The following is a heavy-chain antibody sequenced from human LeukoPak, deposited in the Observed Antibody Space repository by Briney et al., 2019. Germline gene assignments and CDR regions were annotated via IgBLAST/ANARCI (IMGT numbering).Heavy chain of an antibody. CDR1: GGSISSYY. V-gene: IGHV4-59*12. CDR3: ARGKAAVAGILIDY. J-gene: IGHJ4*02. Sequence: SETLSLTCTVSGGSISSYYWSWIRQPPGKGLEWIGYIYYSGSTNYNPSLKSRVTISVDTSKNQFSLKLSSVTAADTAVYYCARGKAAVAGILIDYWGRGTLVTVSS. D-gene: IGHD6-19*01. CDR2: IYYSGST.